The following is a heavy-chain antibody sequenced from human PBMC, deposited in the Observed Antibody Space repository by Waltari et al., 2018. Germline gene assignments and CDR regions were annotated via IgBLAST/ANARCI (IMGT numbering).Heavy chain of an antibody. Sequence: VQLVRSGAEVKKPRSSVTASCKASGGTFGSFAITWVRQAAGEGLEWMGGIIPKIGASNYAQKFQGRVTITADDSTSSAYMEVTRLSFEDTAVYFCATDTSPPYWGQGTLVIVSS. CDR1: GGTFGSFA. J-gene: IGHJ4*02. V-gene: IGHV1-69*12. D-gene: IGHD2-2*01. CDR2: IIPKIGAS. CDR3: ATDTSPPY.